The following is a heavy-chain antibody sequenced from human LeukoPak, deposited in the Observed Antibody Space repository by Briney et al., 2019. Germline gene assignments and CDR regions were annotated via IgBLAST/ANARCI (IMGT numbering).Heavy chain of an antibody. J-gene: IGHJ2*01. CDR1: GYSFTSYW. D-gene: IGHD6-19*01. CDR2: IYPGDSDT. CDR3: ARPPSGCSGLIGYFDL. V-gene: IGHV5-51*01. Sequence: GESLKISCKGSGYSFTSYWIGWVRQMPGKGLEWMGIIYPGDSDTRYSPSFQGQVTISADKSISTAYLQWSSLKASDTAMYYCARPPSGCSGLIGYFDLWGRGTLVTVSS.